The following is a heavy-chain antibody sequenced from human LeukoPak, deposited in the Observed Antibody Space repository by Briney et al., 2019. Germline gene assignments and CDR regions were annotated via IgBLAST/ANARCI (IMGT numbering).Heavy chain of an antibody. Sequence: GESLKISCKGSGYNFTSHWIGWVRQMPGKGLEWMGIICCDDSDTRYSPSLQGHVTISVDTSISTAYLQWSSLKASDTAMYYCARLVSPAAFDSWGQGTLVTVSS. J-gene: IGHJ4*02. CDR1: GYNFTSHW. CDR2: ICCDDSDT. D-gene: IGHD6-25*01. V-gene: IGHV5-51*01. CDR3: ARLVSPAAFDS.